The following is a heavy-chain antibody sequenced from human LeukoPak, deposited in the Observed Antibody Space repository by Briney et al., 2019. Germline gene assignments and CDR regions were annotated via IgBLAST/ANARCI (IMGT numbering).Heavy chain of an antibody. CDR1: GFTFSSYA. CDR3: ARVYSSSWYPDY. D-gene: IGHD6-13*01. CDR2: ISYDGSNK. Sequence: PGGSLRLSCAASGFTFSSYAMHWVRQAPGKGLEWVAVISYDGSNKYYADSVKGRFTISRDNSKNTLYLQMNSLRAEDTAVYYCARVYSSSWYPDYWGQGTLVTVSS. V-gene: IGHV3-30-3*01. J-gene: IGHJ4*02.